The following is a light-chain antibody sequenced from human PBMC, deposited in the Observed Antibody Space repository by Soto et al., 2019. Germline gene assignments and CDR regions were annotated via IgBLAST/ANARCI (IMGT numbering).Light chain of an antibody. CDR2: GAS. J-gene: IGKJ1*01. Sequence: EIVLTQSPGSLSLSLGERATLSCRASQSVDSAFFAWYQQKPGQPPRLLTHGASRRATGIPDRFSGSGSGTDFSLTISRLEPEDFAVYYCQQYASSVTFGQGTKVGI. V-gene: IGKV3-20*01. CDR3: QQYASSVT. CDR1: QSVDSAF.